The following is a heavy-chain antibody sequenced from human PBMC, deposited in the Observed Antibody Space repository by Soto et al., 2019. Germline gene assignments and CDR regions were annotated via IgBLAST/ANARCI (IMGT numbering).Heavy chain of an antibody. CDR1: GFTFSSYS. D-gene: IGHD3-3*01. CDR2: ISSSSSYI. J-gene: IGHJ3*02. Sequence: PEGSLRLSCAASGFTFSSYSMNWVRQAPGKGLEWVSSISSSSSYIYYADSVKGRFTISRDDAKNSLYLQMNSLRAEDTAVYYCARAPPVDVLEWLSPDAFDIWGQGTMVTVSS. V-gene: IGHV3-21*01. CDR3: ARAPPVDVLEWLSPDAFDI.